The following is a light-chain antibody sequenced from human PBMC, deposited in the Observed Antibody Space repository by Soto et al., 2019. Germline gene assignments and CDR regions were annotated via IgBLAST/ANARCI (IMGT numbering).Light chain of an antibody. J-gene: IGKJ5*01. CDR1: QGISSS. Sequence: DIPMTQSPASVSASVGDRVTITCRASQGISSSLAWYQQRPGKAPNLLIYAASSLQSGVPSRFSGGRSGTDFTLTISSLQPEDFATYYCQQAHSFPVTFGQGTRLEIK. CDR2: AAS. V-gene: IGKV1-12*01. CDR3: QQAHSFPVT.